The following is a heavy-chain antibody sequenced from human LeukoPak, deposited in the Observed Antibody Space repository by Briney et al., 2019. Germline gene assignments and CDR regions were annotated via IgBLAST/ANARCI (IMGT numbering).Heavy chain of an antibody. CDR3: ARHGIKGHRWELRGRYYYYYMDV. CDR2: IYYSGNT. V-gene: IGHV4-39*01. Sequence: ASETLSLTCTVSGVSISSSNSYWGWIRQPPGKGLEWIGSIYYSGNTYYNASLKSQVSISIDTSKNQFSLRLTSVTAADTAVYYCARHGIKGHRWELRGRYYYYYMDVWGKGTTVTISS. CDR1: GVSISSSNSY. D-gene: IGHD1-26*01. J-gene: IGHJ6*03.